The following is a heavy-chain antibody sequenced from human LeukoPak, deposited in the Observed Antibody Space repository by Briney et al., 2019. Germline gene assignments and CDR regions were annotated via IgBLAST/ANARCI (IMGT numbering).Heavy chain of an antibody. CDR3: ARDHGKTYYYGMDV. V-gene: IGHV4-30-4*08. CDR1: GGSFSGYY. CDR2: IYYSGST. D-gene: IGHD1-14*01. Sequence: SETLSLTCAVYGGSFSGYYWSWIRQPPGKGLEWIGYIYYSGSTYYNPSLKSRVTISVDTSKNQFSLKLSSVTAADTAVYYCARDHGKTYYYGMDVWGQGTTVTVSS. J-gene: IGHJ6*02.